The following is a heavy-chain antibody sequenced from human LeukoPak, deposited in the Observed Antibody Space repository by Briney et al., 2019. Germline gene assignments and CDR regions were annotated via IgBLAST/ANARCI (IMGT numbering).Heavy chain of an antibody. Sequence: SETLSLTCTVSGGSISSYYWSWIRQPPGKGLEWIGYIYYSGSTNYNPSLKSRVTISVDTSKNQFSLKLSSVTAADTAVYYCAREDDYVDYFDYWGQGTLVTVSS. CDR2: IYYSGST. CDR3: AREDDYVDYFDY. V-gene: IGHV4-59*12. D-gene: IGHD4-17*01. CDR1: GGSISSYY. J-gene: IGHJ4*02.